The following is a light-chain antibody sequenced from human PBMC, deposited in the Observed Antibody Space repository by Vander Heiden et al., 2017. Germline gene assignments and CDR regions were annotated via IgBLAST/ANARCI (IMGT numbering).Light chain of an antibody. CDR3: QQYFSTPLT. Sequence: DTVMTQSPDSLAVSLSERATVNCKSSQSLSYSLDNRNYLAWYQQKPGQPPTLLIYWASARESGVPDRFSGSGSGTDFTLTISSLQAEDVAVYYCQQYFSTPLTFGGGTKVEIK. J-gene: IGKJ4*01. V-gene: IGKV4-1*01. CDR1: QSLSYSLDNRNY. CDR2: WAS.